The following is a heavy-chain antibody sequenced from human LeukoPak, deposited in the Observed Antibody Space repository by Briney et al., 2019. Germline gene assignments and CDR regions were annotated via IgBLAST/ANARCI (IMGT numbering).Heavy chain of an antibody. CDR2: ISWNSGSI. D-gene: IGHD1-1*01. V-gene: IGHV3-9*01. CDR3: AKTTGLRMGVFDY. Sequence: PGGSLRLSCAASGFTFDDYAMDWVRQAPGKGLEWVSGISWNSGSIGCADSVKGRFTISRDNAKNSLYLQMNSLRAEDTALYYCAKTTGLRMGVFDYWGQGTLVTVSS. CDR1: GFTFDDYA. J-gene: IGHJ4*02.